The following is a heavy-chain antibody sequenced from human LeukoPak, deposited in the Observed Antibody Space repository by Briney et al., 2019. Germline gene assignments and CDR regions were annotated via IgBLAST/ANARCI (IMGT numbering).Heavy chain of an antibody. D-gene: IGHD1-26*01. V-gene: IGHV4-59*08. CDR2: IYYSGST. CDR3: ARVSSYSGSYFDFDY. Sequence: SETLSLTCAVYGGSFSGYYWSWIRQPPGKGLEWIGFIYYSGSTNYNPSLKSRVTISVDTSKNQFSLKLSSVTAADTAVYYCARVSSYSGSYFDFDYWGQGTLVTVSS. J-gene: IGHJ4*02. CDR1: GGSFSGYY.